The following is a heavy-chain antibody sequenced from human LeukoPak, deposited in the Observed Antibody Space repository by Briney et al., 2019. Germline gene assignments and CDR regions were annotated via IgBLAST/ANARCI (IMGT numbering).Heavy chain of an antibody. CDR2: IYHSGST. Sequence: SETLSLTCTVSGYSISSGYYWGWIRQPPGKGLEWIGSIYHSGSTYYNPSLKSRVTISVDTSKNQFSLKLSSVTAADTAVYYCARSKYHLPSGKNWFDPWGQGTLVTVSS. CDR1: GYSISSGYY. D-gene: IGHD2-2*01. V-gene: IGHV4-38-2*02. J-gene: IGHJ5*02. CDR3: ARSKYHLPSGKNWFDP.